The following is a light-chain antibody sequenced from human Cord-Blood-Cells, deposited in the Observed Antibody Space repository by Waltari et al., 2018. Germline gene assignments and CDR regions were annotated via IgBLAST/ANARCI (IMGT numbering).Light chain of an antibody. CDR3: QQSYSTPLT. J-gene: IGKJ4*01. CDR2: AAS. V-gene: IGKV1-39*01. CDR1: QSISSY. Sequence: DIQMTQSPSYLSASVRDRVTITCRASQSISSYLNWYQQKPGKAPKLLIYAASSLQSGVPSRFSGSGSGTDFTLTISRLQPEDFATYYCQQSYSTPLTFGGGTKVEIK.